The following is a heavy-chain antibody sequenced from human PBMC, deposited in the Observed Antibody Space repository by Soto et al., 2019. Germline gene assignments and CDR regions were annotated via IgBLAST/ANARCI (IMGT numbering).Heavy chain of an antibody. J-gene: IGHJ4*02. CDR3: ARDDTMIGSGLYY. Sequence: QVQLVESGGGVVQPGRSLRLSCVASGFIFSSYGIHWVRQAPGKGLEWVAVIWSDGSTKYYADSVKGRFTIFRDTSKNTLSLQMNSLGAEDTAVYYCARDDTMIGSGLYYWGQGTLVTVSS. CDR1: GFIFSSYG. V-gene: IGHV3-33*01. CDR2: IWSDGSTK. D-gene: IGHD3-22*01.